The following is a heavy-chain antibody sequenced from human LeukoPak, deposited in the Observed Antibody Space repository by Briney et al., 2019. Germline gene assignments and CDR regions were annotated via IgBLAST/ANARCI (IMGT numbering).Heavy chain of an antibody. V-gene: IGHV1-3*01. J-gene: IGHJ1*01. D-gene: IGHD3-10*01. Sequence: AASVKVSCKASGYTFTSYAMHWVRQAPGQRLEWMGWINAGNGNTKYSQKFQGRVTITRDTSASTAYMELSSLRSEDTAVYYCARGLLLWFGELGVEYFQHWGQGTLVTVSS. CDR2: INAGNGNT. CDR3: ARGLLLWFGELGVEYFQH. CDR1: GYTFTSYA.